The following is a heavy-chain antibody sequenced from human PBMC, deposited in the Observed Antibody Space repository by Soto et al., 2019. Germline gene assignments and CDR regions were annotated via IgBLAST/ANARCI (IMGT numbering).Heavy chain of an antibody. J-gene: IGHJ4*02. CDR3: ASTTSTRITIFGVVIGSGYFDD. CDR1: GGSISSSSYY. CDR2: IYYSGST. D-gene: IGHD3-3*01. Sequence: SETLSLTCTVSGGSISSSSYYWGWIRQPPGKGLEWIGSIYYSGSTYYNPSLKSRVTISVDTSKNQFSLKLSSVTAADTAVYYCASTTSTRITIFGVVIGSGYFDDWGQGTLVTVSS. V-gene: IGHV4-39*01.